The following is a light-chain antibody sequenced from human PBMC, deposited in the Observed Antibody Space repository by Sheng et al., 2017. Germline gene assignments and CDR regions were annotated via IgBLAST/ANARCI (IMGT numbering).Light chain of an antibody. CDR2: DAS. CDR3: QQRGSWPLT. J-gene: IGKJ1*01. CDR1: QSVSDY. Sequence: EIVMTQSPATLSVSPGERAAVSCRASQSVSDYLAWYQQKPGQAPRLLIYDASHRATGIPDRFSGSGSGTDFTLTISSLEPEDFAVYYCQQRGSWPLTFGQGTKVKSN. V-gene: IGKV3-11*01.